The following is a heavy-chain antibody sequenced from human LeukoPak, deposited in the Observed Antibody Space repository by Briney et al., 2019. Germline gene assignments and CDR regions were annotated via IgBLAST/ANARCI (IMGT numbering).Heavy chain of an antibody. V-gene: IGHV4-34*12. CDR3: ARRTGWYWGYYFDY. D-gene: IGHD6-19*01. CDR2: VIHGGSS. J-gene: IGHJ4*02. Sequence: PSETLSLTCAVYGESFSGYSWSWFRQPPGKGLEWIGEVIHGGSSNYNPSLKSRVTISIHTSKNQFSLNLTSVTAADTAFYYCARRTGWYWGYYFDYXGQGTLVTVSS. CDR1: GESFSGYS.